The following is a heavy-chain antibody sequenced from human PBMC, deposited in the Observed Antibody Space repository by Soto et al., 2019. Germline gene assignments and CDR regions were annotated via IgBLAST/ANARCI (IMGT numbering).Heavy chain of an antibody. CDR3: TTALKWKWSYFDY. V-gene: IGHV3-15*01. Sequence: GGSLRLSCAASGFTFSNAWMSWVRQAPGKGLEWVGRIKSKTDGGTTDYAAPVKGRFTISRDDSKNTLYLQMNSLKTEDTAVYYCTTALKWKWSYFDYWGQGTLVTVSS. CDR2: IKSKTDGGTT. D-gene: IGHD2-15*01. CDR1: GFTFSNAW. J-gene: IGHJ4*02.